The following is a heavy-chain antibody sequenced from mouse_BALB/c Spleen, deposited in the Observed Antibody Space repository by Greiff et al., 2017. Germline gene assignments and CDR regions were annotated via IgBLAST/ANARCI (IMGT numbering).Heavy chain of an antibody. J-gene: IGHJ3*01. CDR1: GFSLTNSG. V-gene: IGHV2-6-6*01. CDR3: AKQGG. Sequence: VQRVESGPGLVAPSQSLSITCTVSGFSLTNSGVHWVRQSPGKGLEWLGVIWGDGSTNYNSAFKSRLSISKDNSKSQVFLKMNSLQTDDTARYYCAKQGGWGQGTLVTVSA. CDR2: IWGDGST. D-gene: IGHD1-1*02.